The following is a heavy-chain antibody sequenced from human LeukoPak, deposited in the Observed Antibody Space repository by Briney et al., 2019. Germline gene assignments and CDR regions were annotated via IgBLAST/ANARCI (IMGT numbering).Heavy chain of an antibody. D-gene: IGHD2/OR15-2a*01. CDR2: ISYDGSNK. J-gene: IGHJ6*03. V-gene: IGHV3-30-3*01. CDR1: GFTFSSYA. Sequence: GGSLRLSCAASGFTFSSYAMHWVRQAPGKGLEWVAVISYDGSNKYYADSVKGRFTISRDNSKNTQYLQMNSLRAEDTAVYYCARGNRSYYMDVWGKGTTVTVSS. CDR3: ARGNRSYYMDV.